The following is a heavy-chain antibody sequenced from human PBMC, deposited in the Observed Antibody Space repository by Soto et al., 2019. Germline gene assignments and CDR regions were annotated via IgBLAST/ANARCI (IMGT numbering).Heavy chain of an antibody. CDR3: VRDRGTVLASPVILNTPNWFDP. Sequence: QVQLVQSGAEVKKPGASVKVSCKASGYTFTSYGIIWVRQAPGQGLEWMGWLSAYNGDTKYAEKLQGRATMTTDTSTSTAYMELRSLRSDDTAVYYCVRDRGTVLASPVILNTPNWFDPWGQGTLVTVSS. CDR1: GYTFTSYG. D-gene: IGHD3-9*01. CDR2: LSAYNGDT. V-gene: IGHV1-18*01. J-gene: IGHJ5*02.